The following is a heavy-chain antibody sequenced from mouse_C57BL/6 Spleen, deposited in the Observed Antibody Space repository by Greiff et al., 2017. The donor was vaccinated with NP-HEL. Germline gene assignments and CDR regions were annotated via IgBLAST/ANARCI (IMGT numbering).Heavy chain of an antibody. D-gene: IGHD2-2*01. J-gene: IGHJ1*03. CDR3: ARGAVTTSWYFDV. CDR1: GYSITSGYD. Sequence: VQLQHSGPGMVKPSQSLSLTCTVTGYSITSGYDWHWIRHFPGNKLEWMGYISYSGSTNYNPYLKSRISITHDTSKNHFFLKLNSVTTEDTATYYCARGAVTTSWYFDVWGTGTTVTVSS. CDR2: ISYSGST. V-gene: IGHV3-1*01.